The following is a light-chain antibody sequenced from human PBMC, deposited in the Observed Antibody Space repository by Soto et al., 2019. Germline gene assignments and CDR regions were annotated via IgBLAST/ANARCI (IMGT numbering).Light chain of an antibody. Sequence: EIVLTQSPGTLSLSPGERATLSCRASQSVSSSYLAWYQQRPGQAPRLLIYAASRRATGIPDRFSGRGSGTDFTLTINTLEPEDFAVYYCQLFGNSRTFGQGTKVDI. CDR2: AAS. CDR3: QLFGNSRT. J-gene: IGKJ1*01. CDR1: QSVSSSY. V-gene: IGKV3-20*01.